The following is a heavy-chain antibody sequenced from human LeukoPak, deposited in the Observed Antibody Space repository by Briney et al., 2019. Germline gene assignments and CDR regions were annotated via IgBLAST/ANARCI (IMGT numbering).Heavy chain of an antibody. D-gene: IGHD2-2*01. V-gene: IGHV3-53*01. CDR1: GFTVSSNY. CDR3: ARDEISFFDY. J-gene: IGHJ4*02. CDR2: IYSGGST. Sequence: PGGSLRLSCAASGFTVSSNYMSWVRQAPGKGLEWVSVIYSGGSTYYADSVKGRLTISRDNSKNTLYLQMNSLRAEDTAVYYCARDEISFFDYWGQGTLVTVSS.